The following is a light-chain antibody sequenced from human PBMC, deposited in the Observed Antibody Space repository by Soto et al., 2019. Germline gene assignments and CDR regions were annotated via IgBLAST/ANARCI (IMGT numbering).Light chain of an antibody. Sequence: EIVITQSPATPSFSPGERGAPSRRASQRVSSNLAWYQQKPGQAPRLLIYDASNRATGVPARFSGSGSGTDFTLTVSSLQPEDFATYYCHQSYDIPTFGQGTRLEIK. CDR2: DAS. CDR3: HQSYDIPT. CDR1: QRVSSN. J-gene: IGKJ5*01. V-gene: IGKV3D-15*01.